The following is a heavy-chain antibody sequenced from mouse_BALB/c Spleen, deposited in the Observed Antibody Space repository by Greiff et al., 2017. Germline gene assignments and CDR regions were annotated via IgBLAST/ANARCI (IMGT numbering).Heavy chain of an antibody. D-gene: IGHD1-1*01. CDR1: GISITTGNYR. CDR3: AREGFITAYFDV. J-gene: IGHJ1*01. Sequence: EVKLQESGPGLVKPSQTVSLTCTVTGISITTGNYRWSWIRQFPGNKLEWIGYIYYSGTITYNPSLTSRTTITRDTSKNQFFLEMNSLTAEDTATYYCAREGFITAYFDVWGAGTTVTVSS. CDR2: IYYSGTI. V-gene: IGHV3-5*02.